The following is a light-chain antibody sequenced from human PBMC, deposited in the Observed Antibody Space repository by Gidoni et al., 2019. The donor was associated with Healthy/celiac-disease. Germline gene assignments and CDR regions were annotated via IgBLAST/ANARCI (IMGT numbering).Light chain of an antibody. CDR3: LQHNSYPLT. J-gene: IGKJ2*01. CDR2: SAS. CDR1: QGISNY. V-gene: IGKV1-17*03. Sequence: DIQMTQSPSAMSASVGDRVTITCRASQGISNYLAWFQQKPWKVPKRLIYSASSLQSGVPSRFSGSGSGIEFTLTISSLQPEDFATYYCLQHNSYPLTFXXXAKLEIK.